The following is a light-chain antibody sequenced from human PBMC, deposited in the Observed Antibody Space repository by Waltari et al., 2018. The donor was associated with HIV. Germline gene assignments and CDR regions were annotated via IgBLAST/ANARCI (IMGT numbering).Light chain of an antibody. J-gene: IGLJ1*01. Sequence: SYELTQPPSVSVSPGQTASITCSGDKLGDKYACWYQQKPGQSPVLVIYQDGKRPSGIPDRFSGPNSGNTATLTFSGTQAMDEADYYCQAWDSSTYVFGTGTKVTVL. CDR3: QAWDSSTYV. CDR2: QDG. CDR1: KLGDKY. V-gene: IGLV3-1*01.